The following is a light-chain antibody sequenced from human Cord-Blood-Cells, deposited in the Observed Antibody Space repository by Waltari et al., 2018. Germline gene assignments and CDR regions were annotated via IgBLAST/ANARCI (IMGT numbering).Light chain of an antibody. CDR2: VAS. Sequence: EIVMTQSPATLSVSPGERATLSCRASQSVSSNLAWYQEKPGHAPRLLIYVASTRATSIPARFSDSGSGTEFTLTISSLQSEDFAVYYCQQYNNWPRTFGQGTKVEIK. J-gene: IGKJ1*01. CDR3: QQYNNWPRT. CDR1: QSVSSN. V-gene: IGKV3-15*01.